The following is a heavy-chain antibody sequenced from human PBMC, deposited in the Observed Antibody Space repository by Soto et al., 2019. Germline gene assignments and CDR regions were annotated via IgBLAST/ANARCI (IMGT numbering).Heavy chain of an antibody. CDR2: ISAYNGNT. CDR3: ARLGLGMIVVDPIPYYFDY. Sequence: QVQLVQSGAEVNRPGASVKVSCKASGYTFTSYGISWVRQAPGQGLEWMGWISAYNGNTNYAQKLQGRVTMTTDTATSTAYMELRSLRSDDTAVYYCARLGLGMIVVDPIPYYFDYWGQGTLVTVSS. D-gene: IGHD3-22*01. J-gene: IGHJ4*01. CDR1: GYTFTSYG. V-gene: IGHV1-18*01.